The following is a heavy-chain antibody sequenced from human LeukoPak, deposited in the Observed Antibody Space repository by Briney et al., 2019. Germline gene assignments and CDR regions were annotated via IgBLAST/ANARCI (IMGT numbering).Heavy chain of an antibody. V-gene: IGHV4-59*01. J-gene: IGHJ4*02. CDR2: IYYSGTT. Sequence: SETLSLTCTVSGGSISNYYWNWIRQPPGKQLEWIGYIYYSGTTNYNPSLTSRLTISVDTYKNQLFLMLSSVTAADTAVYYCARQPPNTASFDYWGPGILVTVSS. CDR1: GGSISNYY. D-gene: IGHD2-8*01. CDR3: ARQPPNTASFDY.